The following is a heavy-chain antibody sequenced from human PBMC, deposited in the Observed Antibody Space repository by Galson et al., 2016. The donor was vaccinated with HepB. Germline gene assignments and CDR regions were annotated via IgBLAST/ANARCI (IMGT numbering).Heavy chain of an antibody. CDR2: INTQNGNT. D-gene: IGHD4-17*01. CDR3: ARGGDDYGDYGDLYYYYGMDV. V-gene: IGHV1-18*01. Sequence: SVKVSCKASGYTFTSHDIDWVRQSTGQGLEWMGWINTQNGNTKYAQKLQGRVTMTTDTSTSTAYMELRSLTTDDTAVYYCARGGDDYGDYGDLYYYYGMDVWGQGTTVTVSS. CDR1: GYTFTSHD. J-gene: IGHJ6*02.